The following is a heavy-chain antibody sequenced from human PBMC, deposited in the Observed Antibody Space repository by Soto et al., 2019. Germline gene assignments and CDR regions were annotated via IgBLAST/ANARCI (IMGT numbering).Heavy chain of an antibody. J-gene: IGHJ6*02. CDR3: TKRRNVLRFLEWSSGMEV. Sequence: GGSLRLSCAASGFTFSNYGMHWVRQAPGKGLEWVAFISDDGSNKYYADSMKGRFTMSRDNSKSTLYLQMNSLRVEDTAVYYCTKRRNVLRFLEWSSGMEVWGQGTTVTLSS. CDR1: GFTFSNYG. V-gene: IGHV3-30*18. CDR2: ISDDGSNK. D-gene: IGHD3-3*01.